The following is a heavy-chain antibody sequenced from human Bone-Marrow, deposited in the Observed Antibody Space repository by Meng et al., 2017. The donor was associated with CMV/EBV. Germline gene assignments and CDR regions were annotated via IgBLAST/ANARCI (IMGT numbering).Heavy chain of an antibody. J-gene: IGHJ4*02. D-gene: IGHD5-24*01. V-gene: IGHV1-46*01. CDR2: INPSGGST. CDR3: ARDRGLHVTVRYFDY. Sequence: ASVKVSCPASRYTFTSYYMHWVRQAPGQGLEWMGIINPSGGSTSYAQKFQGRVTMTRDTSTSTVYMELSSLRSEDTAVYYCARDRGLHVTVRYFDYWGQGTLVTVSS. CDR1: RYTFTSYY.